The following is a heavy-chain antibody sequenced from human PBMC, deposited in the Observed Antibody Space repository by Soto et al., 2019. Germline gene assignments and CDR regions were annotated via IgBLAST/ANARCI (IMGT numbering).Heavy chain of an antibody. J-gene: IGHJ6*02. CDR2: IKQDGSEK. D-gene: IGHD3-3*01. Sequence: PGGSLRLSCAASGFTFSSYWMSWVRQAPEKGLEWVANIKQDGSEKYYVDSVKGRFTISRDNAKNSLYLQMNSLRAEDTAVYYCAYDFWSGYPRDYYYYGMDVWGQGTTVTVSS. CDR1: GFTFSSYW. V-gene: IGHV3-7*03. CDR3: AYDFWSGYPRDYYYYGMDV.